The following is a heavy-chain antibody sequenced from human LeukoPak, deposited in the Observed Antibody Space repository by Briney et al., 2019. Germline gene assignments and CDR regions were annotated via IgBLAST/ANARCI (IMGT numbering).Heavy chain of an antibody. CDR2: INPNSGGT. Sequence: ASVKVSCKASGGTFSSYAISWVRQAPGQGLEWMGWINPNSGGTNYAQKFQGRVTMTRDTSISTAYMELSRLRSDDTAVYYCAREGGYYDSSGYGNWFDPWGQGTLVTVSS. CDR1: GGTFSSYA. D-gene: IGHD3-22*01. CDR3: AREGGYYDSSGYGNWFDP. V-gene: IGHV1-2*02. J-gene: IGHJ5*02.